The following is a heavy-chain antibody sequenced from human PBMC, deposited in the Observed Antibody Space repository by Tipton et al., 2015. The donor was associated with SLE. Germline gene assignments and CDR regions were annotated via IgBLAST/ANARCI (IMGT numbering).Heavy chain of an antibody. CDR2: ISTSGSTI. CDR3: ARVERDYGGRSDAFDI. D-gene: IGHD4-23*01. J-gene: IGHJ3*02. Sequence: SLRLSCAASGFTFSVYEMNRVRQAPGQGLEWVSYISTSGSTIHYADSVKGRFTISRDNAKDSLYLQMNSLRAEDTAVYYCARVERDYGGRSDAFDIWGQGTMVAVSS. CDR1: GFTFSVYE. V-gene: IGHV3-48*03.